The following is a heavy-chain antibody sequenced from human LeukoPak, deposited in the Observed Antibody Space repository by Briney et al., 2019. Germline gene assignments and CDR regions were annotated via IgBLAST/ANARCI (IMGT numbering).Heavy chain of an antibody. D-gene: IGHD1-7*01. V-gene: IGHV3-21*06. CDR3: AREGGPTGTTSWFDP. J-gene: IGHJ5*02. CDR2: ISSSSSYK. CDR1: GFTFSSYS. Sequence: GGSLRLSCAASGFTFSSYSMNWVRQAPGKGLEWVSSISSSSSYKYYADSVKGRFTISRDNAKNSLYLQMNSLRAEDTAVYYCAREGGPTGTTSWFDPWGQGTLVTVSS.